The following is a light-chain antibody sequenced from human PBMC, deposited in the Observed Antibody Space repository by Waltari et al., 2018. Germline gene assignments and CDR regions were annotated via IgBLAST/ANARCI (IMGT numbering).Light chain of an antibody. CDR2: DVS. Sequence: QSALTQPASVSGSPGQSITISCTGTSSDVGGYNNVPWYQQHPGKAPKLMIYDVSNRPSGVSNRFSGSKSGNTASLTISGLQAEDEADYYCSSYTSSRTLIFGGGTKLTVL. CDR1: SSDVGGYNN. V-gene: IGLV2-14*01. J-gene: IGLJ2*01. CDR3: SSYTSSRTLI.